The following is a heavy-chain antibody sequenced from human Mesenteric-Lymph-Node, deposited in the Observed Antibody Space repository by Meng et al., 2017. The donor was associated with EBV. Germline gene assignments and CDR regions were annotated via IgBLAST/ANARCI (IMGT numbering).Heavy chain of an antibody. CDR1: GFTLSREAW. V-gene: IGHV3-15*01. Sequence: VQLVESGGGLAKPGGSLRLSCAASGFTLSREAWMNWVRQAPGMGLEWVGRIKITTDGATTDYAEPVKGRFTISRDDSENTLYLQMDSLETEDTAVYYCTATNFDYWGQGTLVTVSS. CDR2: IKITTDGATT. CDR3: TATNFDY. J-gene: IGHJ4*02.